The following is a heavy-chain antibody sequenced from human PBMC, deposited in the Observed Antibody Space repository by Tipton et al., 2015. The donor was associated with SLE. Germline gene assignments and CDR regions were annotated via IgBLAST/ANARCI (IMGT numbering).Heavy chain of an antibody. CDR2: ISSNGGST. D-gene: IGHD6-13*01. J-gene: IGHJ4*02. CDR3: ARAGIAAAVDY. CDR1: GFTFSSYA. Sequence: SLRLSCAASGFTFSSYAMHWVRQAPGKGLEYVSAISSNGGSTYYADSVKGRFTISRDNSKNTLYLQMGSLRAEDMAVYYCARAGIAAAVDYWGQGTLVTVSS. V-gene: IGHV3-64*02.